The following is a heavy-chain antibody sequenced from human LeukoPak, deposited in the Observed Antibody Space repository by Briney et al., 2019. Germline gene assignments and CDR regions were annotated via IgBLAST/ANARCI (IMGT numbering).Heavy chain of an antibody. Sequence: PSETLSLNCTVSGGSISSGSYYWGWVRQPPGKGLEWIGSIYYSGSTYYYPSLKSRVTISVDTSKNQFSLKLSSVTAADTAVYYCARTLHQQLVLNWFDPSGQGTLVTVSS. D-gene: IGHD6-13*01. V-gene: IGHV4-39*01. CDR1: GGSISSGSYY. CDR2: IYYSGST. J-gene: IGHJ5*02. CDR3: ARTLHQQLVLNWFDP.